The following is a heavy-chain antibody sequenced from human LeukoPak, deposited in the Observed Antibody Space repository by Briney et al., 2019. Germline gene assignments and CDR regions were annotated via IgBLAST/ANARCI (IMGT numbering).Heavy chain of an antibody. J-gene: IGHJ4*02. V-gene: IGHV5-51*01. CDR2: IYPGDSDT. D-gene: IGHD6-13*01. CDR3: ARHLPYSNNWYATDY. CDR1: GYSFTSYW. Sequence: GESLKISCKGSGYSFTSYWIAWVRQMPGKGLEWMGIIYPGDSDTRYSPSFRGQVTISADKSTSTAYLQWSSLQASDTARYYCARHLPYSNNWYATDYWGQGTLVTVSS.